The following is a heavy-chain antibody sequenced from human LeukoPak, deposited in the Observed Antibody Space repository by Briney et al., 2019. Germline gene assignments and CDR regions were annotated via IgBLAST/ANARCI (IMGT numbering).Heavy chain of an antibody. CDR1: GGSFSGYY. J-gene: IGHJ3*02. CDR3: ARGRWLPWRGAFDI. Sequence: PSETLSLTCAVYGGSFSGYYWSWIRQPPGKGLEWIGEINHSGSTNYNPSLKSRVTISVDTSKNQFSLKLSSVTAADTAVYYCARGRWLPWRGAFDIWGQGTMVTVSS. V-gene: IGHV4-34*01. CDR2: INHSGST. D-gene: IGHD6-19*01.